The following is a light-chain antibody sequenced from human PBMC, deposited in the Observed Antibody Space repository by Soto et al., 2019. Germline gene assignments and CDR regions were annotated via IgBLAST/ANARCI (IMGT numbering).Light chain of an antibody. CDR3: QQYGSSPPYT. V-gene: IGKV3-20*01. CDR2: GSS. CDR1: QSVSGNY. Sequence: EIVLTQSPGTLSLSPGERATLSCRASQSVSGNYLAWYQQKPRQSPRLLIYGSSDRATGIPDRFSGSGSATDLTLTINRVEPEDFAVYYCQQYGSSPPYTFGQGTKLEIK. J-gene: IGKJ2*01.